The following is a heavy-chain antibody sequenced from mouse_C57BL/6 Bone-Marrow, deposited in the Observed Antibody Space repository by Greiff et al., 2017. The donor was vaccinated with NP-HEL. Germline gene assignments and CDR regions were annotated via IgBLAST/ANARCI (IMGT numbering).Heavy chain of an antibody. CDR1: GYTFTSYW. CDR2: IDPSDSYT. V-gene: IGHV1-69*01. Sequence: QSCKASGYTFTSYWMHWVKQRPGQGLEWIGEIDPSDSYTNYNQKFKGKSTLTVDKSSSTAYMQLSSLTSEDSAVYYCARRENWGTGTTVTVSS. CDR3: ARREN. J-gene: IGHJ1*03.